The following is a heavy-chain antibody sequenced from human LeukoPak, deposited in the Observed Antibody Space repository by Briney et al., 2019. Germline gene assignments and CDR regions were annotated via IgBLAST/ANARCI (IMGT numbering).Heavy chain of an antibody. D-gene: IGHD2-15*01. V-gene: IGHV4-30-2*01. CDR2: IYHSGST. Sequence: SETLSLTCTVSGGSISSGGYSWSWIRQPPGKGLEWIGYIYHSGSTYYNPSLKSRVTISVDRSKNQFSLKLSSVTAADTAVYYCARACSGGVFDYWGQGTLVTVSS. CDR3: ARACSGGVFDY. J-gene: IGHJ4*02. CDR1: GGSISSGGYS.